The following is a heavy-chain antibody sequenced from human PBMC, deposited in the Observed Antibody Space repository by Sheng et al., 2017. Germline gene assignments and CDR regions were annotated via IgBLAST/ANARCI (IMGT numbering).Heavy chain of an antibody. CDR1: GFSFSGYW. CDR2: ISQGGSQR. D-gene: IGHD6-19*01. V-gene: IGHV3-7*03. J-gene: IGHJ4*02. CDR3: VASILRSGWYIDY. Sequence: EVQLVESGGGLVQPGGSLRLSCSASGFSFSGYWMSWVRQAPGKGLEWVATISQGGSQRSYVDSVKGRFTISRDNAKNSLYLQMNSLRSDDTAVYYCVASILRSGWYIDYWGQGTLVTVSS.